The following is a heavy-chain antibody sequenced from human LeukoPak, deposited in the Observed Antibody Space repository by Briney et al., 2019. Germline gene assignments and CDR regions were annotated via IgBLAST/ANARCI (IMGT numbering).Heavy chain of an antibody. Sequence: SGGSLRLSCAASGFTVSTNYMSWVRQAPGKGLEWVSIIYSGGSTSYADSVRGRFTISRDNSKNTLYLQVNSLRAEDTAVYYCARARIAAAAYYFDYWGQGTLVTVSS. CDR2: IYSGGST. V-gene: IGHV3-53*01. CDR3: ARARIAAAAYYFDY. D-gene: IGHD6-13*01. CDR1: GFTVSTNY. J-gene: IGHJ4*02.